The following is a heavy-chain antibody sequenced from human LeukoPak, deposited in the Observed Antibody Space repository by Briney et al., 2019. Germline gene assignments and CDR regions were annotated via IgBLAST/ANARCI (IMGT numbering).Heavy chain of an antibody. Sequence: GGSVRLSCAASGFTFSLYSMNWVRQAPGKGLEWVSSISGSSSYIYYADSVKGRFSISRDNAKNSLYLQMNSLRAEDTAVYYCARFALKTPPTDWGQGTLVTVSS. CDR2: ISGSSSYI. V-gene: IGHV3-21*01. CDR1: GFTFSLYS. J-gene: IGHJ4*02. CDR3: ARFALKTPPTD.